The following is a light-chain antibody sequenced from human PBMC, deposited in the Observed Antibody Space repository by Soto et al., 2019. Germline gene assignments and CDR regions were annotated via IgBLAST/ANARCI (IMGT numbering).Light chain of an antibody. J-gene: IGKJ2*01. CDR1: QSVSSN. V-gene: IGKV3-20*01. CDR2: GAS. Sequence: EIVMTQSPGTLSVSPGERAALSCRASQSVSSNLAWYQQKPGQAPRLLIYGASTRATGIPDRFSGSGSGTDFTLTISRLEPEDFAVYYCQQYGSSPRTFGQGTKLEIK. CDR3: QQYGSSPRT.